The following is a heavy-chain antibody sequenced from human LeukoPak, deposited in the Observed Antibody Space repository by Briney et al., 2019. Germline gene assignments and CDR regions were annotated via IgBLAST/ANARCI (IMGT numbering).Heavy chain of an antibody. Sequence: ASVKVSCKASGYTFTSYDINWVRQATGQGLEWMGWMSPNSGNTGYAQKFQGRVTMTRNTAISTAYMELSSLRSEDTAVYYCARGWLAETTVVTPYNYWGQGTLVSVSS. V-gene: IGHV1-8*01. CDR1: GYTFTSYD. CDR2: MSPNSGNT. D-gene: IGHD4-23*01. J-gene: IGHJ4*02. CDR3: ARGWLAETTVVTPYNY.